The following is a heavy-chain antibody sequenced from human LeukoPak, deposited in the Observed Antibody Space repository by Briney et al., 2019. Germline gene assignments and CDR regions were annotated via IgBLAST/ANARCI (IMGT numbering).Heavy chain of an antibody. CDR2: IYPGDSDT. V-gene: IGHV5-51*04. D-gene: IGHD3-16*01. CDR3: ARFYDYVWGTRNGFDI. CDR1: GYSFTSYW. Sequence: GESLKISCKGSGYSFTSYWIGWVRQMPGKGLEWMGIIYPGDSDTRYSPSFQGRVTISADKPISTAYLQWSSLKASDTAMYYCARFYDYVWGTRNGFDIWGQGTMVTVSS. J-gene: IGHJ3*02.